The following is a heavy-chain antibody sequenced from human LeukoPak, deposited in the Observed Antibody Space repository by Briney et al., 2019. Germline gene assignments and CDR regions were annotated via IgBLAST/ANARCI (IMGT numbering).Heavy chain of an antibody. CDR2: ISNSGGST. CDR1: GFSTYA. Sequence: GGSLRLSCAASGFSTYAMSWVRQAPGKGLEWVSVISNSGGSTFYADSVKGRFTISRDNSKNTLYLQMNSLRAEDTAVYYCAKRASGSGTSLYYFDYWGQGTLVTVSS. D-gene: IGHD3-10*01. CDR3: AKRASGSGTSLYYFDY. J-gene: IGHJ4*02. V-gene: IGHV3-23*01.